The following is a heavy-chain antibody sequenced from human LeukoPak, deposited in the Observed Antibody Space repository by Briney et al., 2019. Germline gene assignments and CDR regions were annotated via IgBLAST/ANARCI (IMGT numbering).Heavy chain of an antibody. V-gene: IGHV3-30*02. CDR2: IRYDGSNK. J-gene: IGHJ4*02. D-gene: IGHD3-10*01. CDR1: GFTFSSFG. Sequence: GGSLRLSCAASGFTFSSFGMHWVRRAPGKGLEWVAFIRYDGSNKYYADSVKGRFTISRDNSKNTLYLQMNSLRAEDTAVYYCAKTGDYYGSGLAFDYWGQGTLVTVSS. CDR3: AKTGDYYGSGLAFDY.